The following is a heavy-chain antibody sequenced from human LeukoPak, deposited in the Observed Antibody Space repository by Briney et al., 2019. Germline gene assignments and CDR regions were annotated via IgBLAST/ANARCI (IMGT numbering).Heavy chain of an antibody. CDR2: IRSKAYGGTT. CDR3: TRDIDSSGSIFDY. J-gene: IGHJ4*02. CDR1: GFTVSSNY. D-gene: IGHD3-22*01. V-gene: IGHV3-49*04. Sequence: GGSLRLSCAASGFTVSSNYMSWVRQAPGKGLEWVGFIRSKAYGGTTEYAASVKGRFTISRDDSKSIAYLQMNSLKTEDTAVYYCTRDIDSSGSIFDYWGQGTLVTVSS.